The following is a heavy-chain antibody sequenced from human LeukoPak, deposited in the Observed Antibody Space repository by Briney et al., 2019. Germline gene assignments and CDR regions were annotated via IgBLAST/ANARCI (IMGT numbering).Heavy chain of an antibody. CDR3: AKGDPGIDY. V-gene: IGHV3-43D*03. Sequence: PGGSLRLSCAASGFTFSSYSMNWVRQAPGKGLEWVSLISWDGGSTYYADSVKGRFTISRDNSKNSLYLQMNSLRAEDTALYYCAKGDPGIDYWGQGTLVTVSS. CDR1: GFTFSSYS. D-gene: IGHD2-21*02. J-gene: IGHJ4*02. CDR2: ISWDGGST.